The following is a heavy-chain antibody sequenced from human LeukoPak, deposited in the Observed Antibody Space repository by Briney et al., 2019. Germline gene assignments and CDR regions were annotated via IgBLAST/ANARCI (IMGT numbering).Heavy chain of an antibody. CDR1: GYTFTSYG. J-gene: IGHJ6*02. D-gene: IGHD6-13*01. CDR3: AREVFSEQQLVRRGVYYYYGMDV. CDR2: ISAYNGDT. V-gene: IGHV1-18*01. Sequence: ASVTVSFKASGYTFTSYGISWVRQAPGQGLEWMGWISAYNGDTNYAQKLQGRVTMTTDTSTSTAYMELRSLRSDDTAVYYCAREVFSEQQLVRRGVYYYYGMDVWGQGTTVTVSS.